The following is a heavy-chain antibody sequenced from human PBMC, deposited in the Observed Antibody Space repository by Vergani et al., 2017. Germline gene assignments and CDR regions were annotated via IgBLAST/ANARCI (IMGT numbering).Heavy chain of an antibody. D-gene: IGHD6-13*01. Sequence: QVQLVQSGAEVKKPGSSVKVSCKASGGTFSSYTISWVRQAPGQGLEWMGRIIPILGIANYAQKFQGRVTITADKSTSTAYMELSSLRSEDTAVYYCAGGHTIAAAVYEYFQHWGQGTLVTVSS. CDR3: AGGHTIAAAVYEYFQH. V-gene: IGHV1-69*02. J-gene: IGHJ1*01. CDR2: IIPILGIA. CDR1: GGTFSSYT.